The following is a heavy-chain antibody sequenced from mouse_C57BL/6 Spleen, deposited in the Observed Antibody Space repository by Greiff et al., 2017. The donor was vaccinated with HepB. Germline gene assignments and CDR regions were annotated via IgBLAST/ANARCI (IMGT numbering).Heavy chain of an antibody. Sequence: VQLQQPGTELVKPGASVKLSCKASGYTFTSYWMHWVKQRPGQGLEWIGNINPSNGGTNYNEKFKSKATLTVDKSSSTAYMQLSSLTSEDSAVYYCARSVTGIWAWFAYWGQGTLVTVSA. CDR1: GYTFTSYW. CDR2: INPSNGGT. CDR3: ARSVTGIWAWFAY. J-gene: IGHJ3*01. V-gene: IGHV1-53*01. D-gene: IGHD4-1*01.